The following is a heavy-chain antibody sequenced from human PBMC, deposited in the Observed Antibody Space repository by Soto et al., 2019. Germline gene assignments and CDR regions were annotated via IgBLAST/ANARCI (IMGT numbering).Heavy chain of an antibody. Sequence: PGESLKISCKGSGYSFPNYWIGWERQMPGKGLEWMGIIYPGDSDTRYSPSFKGQVTISVDKSISTASLQWSSLKASDTAMYYCARYRTGIGAFDIWGQGAMVTVSS. CDR1: GYSFPNYW. V-gene: IGHV5-51*01. CDR3: ARYRTGIGAFDI. J-gene: IGHJ3*02. D-gene: IGHD6-13*01. CDR2: IYPGDSDT.